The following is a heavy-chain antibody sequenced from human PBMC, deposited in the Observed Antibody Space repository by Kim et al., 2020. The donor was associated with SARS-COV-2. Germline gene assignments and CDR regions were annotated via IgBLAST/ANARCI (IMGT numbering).Heavy chain of an antibody. V-gene: IGHV3-74*01. CDR2: VSGDGSAT. D-gene: IGHD2-15*01. CDR3: SRGHYCPHY. CDR1: GFTFSAYS. J-gene: IGHJ4*02. Sequence: GGSLRLSCAASGFTFSAYSMHWVRQVPGKGLVWVSRVSGDGSATSYADSVKGRLTISRDNAKNTVSLQMNRLRAEDTAVYYCSRGHYCPHYWGQGTLVTVST.